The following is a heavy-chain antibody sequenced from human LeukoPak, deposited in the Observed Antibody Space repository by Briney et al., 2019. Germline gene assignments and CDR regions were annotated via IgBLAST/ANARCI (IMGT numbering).Heavy chain of an antibody. V-gene: IGHV4-39*07. CDR1: GGSISSSSYY. J-gene: IGHJ4*02. D-gene: IGHD6-25*01. CDR2: INHSGST. Sequence: SETLSLTCTVSGGSISSSSYYWGWIRQPPGKGLEWIGEINHSGSTNYNPFLKSRVTISVDTSKNQFSLKLSSVTAADTAVYYCARSAAAAYFDYWGQGTLVTVSS. CDR3: ARSAAAAYFDY.